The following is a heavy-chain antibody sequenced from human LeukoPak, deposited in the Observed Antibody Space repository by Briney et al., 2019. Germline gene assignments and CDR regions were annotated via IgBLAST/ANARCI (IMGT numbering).Heavy chain of an antibody. Sequence: GRSLRLSCAASGFTFSSYGMHWVRQAPGKGLEWVAVIWYDGSNKYYADSVKGRFTISRGNSKNTLYLQINSLRAEDTAVYYCARDGENIYSYGSNYFDYWGQGTLVTVSS. CDR2: IWYDGSNK. D-gene: IGHD5-18*01. CDR3: ARDGENIYSYGSNYFDY. CDR1: GFTFSSYG. J-gene: IGHJ4*02. V-gene: IGHV3-33*01.